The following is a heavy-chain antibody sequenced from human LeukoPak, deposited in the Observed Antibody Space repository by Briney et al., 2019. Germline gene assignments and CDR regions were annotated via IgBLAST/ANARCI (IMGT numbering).Heavy chain of an antibody. CDR3: ARDNSVGETAWWFDP. CDR1: GYSFTSYF. CDR2: INPSGSSA. J-gene: IGHJ5*02. D-gene: IGHD1-26*01. V-gene: IGHV1-46*01. Sequence: ASVKVSCKASGYSFTSYFMLWGRQAPGQGLKWMGFINPSGSSAAYAQKFQGRLTMTRDMFTSTDYMELTSLTSDDTAVYYCARDNSVGETAWWFDPWGQGTLVTVSS.